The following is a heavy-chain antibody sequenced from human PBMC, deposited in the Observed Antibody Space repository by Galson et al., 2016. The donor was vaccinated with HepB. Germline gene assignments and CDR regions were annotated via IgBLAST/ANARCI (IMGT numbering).Heavy chain of an antibody. J-gene: IGHJ5*02. CDR2: ISGRGDKI. CDR3: AGSWT. Sequence: SLRLSCAASGFTYRKYDMSWLRQAPGKGLEWLADISGRGDKIVYADSVRGRFTISRDNSKNTVLLQMDSLRVEDTALYYCAGSWTWGQGALVTVSS. CDR1: GFTYRKYD. D-gene: IGHD3-3*01. V-gene: IGHV3-23*01.